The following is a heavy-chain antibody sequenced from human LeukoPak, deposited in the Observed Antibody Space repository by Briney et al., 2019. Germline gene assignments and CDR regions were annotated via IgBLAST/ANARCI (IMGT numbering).Heavy chain of an antibody. Sequence: PSETLSLTCTLSGGSISNYYWSRIRQPPGKGLEWIGNIFYSGSTNSNPSLKRRVTLSLDTSKNQFSLKLTSVSAADTAVYFCAREGGGYYQRFDPWGQGTLVTVSS. CDR1: GGSISNYY. V-gene: IGHV4-59*01. CDR3: AREGGGYYQRFDP. D-gene: IGHD1-26*01. CDR2: IFYSGST. J-gene: IGHJ5*02.